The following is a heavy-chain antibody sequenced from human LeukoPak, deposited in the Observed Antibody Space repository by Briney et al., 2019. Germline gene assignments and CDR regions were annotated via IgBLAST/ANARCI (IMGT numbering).Heavy chain of an antibody. V-gene: IGHV1-18*01. Sequence: ASVKVTCKASGYKFTNYGISWVRQAPGQGLEWMGWISPYNGNTIYAQKLQGRVTMTTDTSTSTAYMELRSLRSDDTAVYYCARGSPPRVYYDRSGYYSYYFDYWGQGTLVTVSS. J-gene: IGHJ4*02. D-gene: IGHD3-22*01. CDR3: ARGSPPRVYYDRSGYYSYYFDY. CDR1: GYKFTNYG. CDR2: ISPYNGNT.